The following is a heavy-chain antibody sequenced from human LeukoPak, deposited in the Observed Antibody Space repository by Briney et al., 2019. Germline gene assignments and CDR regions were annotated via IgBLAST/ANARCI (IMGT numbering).Heavy chain of an antibody. V-gene: IGHV1-2*02. D-gene: IGHD3-22*01. CDR3: ARDLTMNGPLTQDYYYYMDV. Sequence: GASVKVSCKASGYTFTGYYMHWVRQAPGQGLEWMGWINPNSGGTNYAQKFQGRVTMTRDTSISTAYMELSRLRSDDTAVYYCARDLTMNGPLTQDYYYYMDVWGKGTTVTVSS. CDR2: INPNSGGT. CDR1: GYTFTGYY. J-gene: IGHJ6*03.